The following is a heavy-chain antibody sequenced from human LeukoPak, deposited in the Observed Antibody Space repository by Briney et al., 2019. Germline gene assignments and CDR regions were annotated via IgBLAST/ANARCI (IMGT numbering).Heavy chain of an antibody. D-gene: IGHD3-9*01. CDR2: IYYSGST. V-gene: IGHV4-59*01. J-gene: IGHJ4*02. Sequence: SETLSLTCTASGGSISSYYWSWIRQPPGKGLEWIGYIYYSGSTNYNPSLKSRVTISVDTSKNQFSLKLSSVTAADTAVYFCSKQKTAYEILTGYPLYYFDYWGQGTLVTVSS. CDR1: GGSISSYY. CDR3: SKQKTAYEILTGYPLYYFDY.